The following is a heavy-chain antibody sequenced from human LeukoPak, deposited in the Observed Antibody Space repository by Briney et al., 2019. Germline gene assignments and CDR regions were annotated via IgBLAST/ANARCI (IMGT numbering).Heavy chain of an antibody. CDR3: ARDPRGNSVYVFDY. CDR1: GYTFTNYY. D-gene: IGHD5/OR15-5a*01. J-gene: IGHJ4*02. V-gene: IGHV1-46*01. Sequence: ASVKVSCKASGYTFTNYYMHWVRQAPGQGLDWMGFINPSGGSTRYAQNFQGRVTMTRDTSTSTIYMELSNLRSEDTAVYYCARDPRGNSVYVFDYWGQGTLVTVSS. CDR2: INPSGGST.